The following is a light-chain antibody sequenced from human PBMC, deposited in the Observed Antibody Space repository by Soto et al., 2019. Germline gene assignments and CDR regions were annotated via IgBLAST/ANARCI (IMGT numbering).Light chain of an antibody. CDR2: DAS. J-gene: IGKJ1*01. Sequence: EIVLTQSPGTLSLSPGERATLSCRASQFVSSNSLAWYQQKRGQAPRLLIHDASSRATGIPDRFSGSGSGTDFTLTISRLEPEDFAVYYCQQYEAVVTFGQGTKVEI. V-gene: IGKV3-20*01. CDR1: QFVSSNS. CDR3: QQYEAVVT.